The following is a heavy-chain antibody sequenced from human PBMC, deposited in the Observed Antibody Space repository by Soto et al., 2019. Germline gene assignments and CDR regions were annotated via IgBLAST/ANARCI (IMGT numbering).Heavy chain of an antibody. D-gene: IGHD4-17*01. Sequence: EVQLVESGGGLVQPGGSLRLSCAASGFTFSSYWMHWVRQAPGKGLVWVSRINSDGSSTSYADSVKGRFTISRDNAKNTLYRQMKVLRAEDTAVYYCGREGSDYCDFGADYYYGLDVWGQGTTVTGSS. V-gene: IGHV3-74*01. CDR2: INSDGSST. CDR3: GREGSDYCDFGADYYYGLDV. CDR1: GFTFSSYW. J-gene: IGHJ6*02.